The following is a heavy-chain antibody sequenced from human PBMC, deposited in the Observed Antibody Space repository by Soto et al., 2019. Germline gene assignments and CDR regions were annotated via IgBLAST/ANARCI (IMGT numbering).Heavy chain of an antibody. CDR3: ASEDCRNTNCLKGFDY. D-gene: IGHD2-15*01. CDR2: INPESGNP. J-gene: IGHJ4*02. CDR1: GYTFTDYY. V-gene: IGHV1-2*02. Sequence: ASVKVSCKASGYTFTDYYMHWVRQAPGQGFEWVGGINPESGNPKYVPKFQGRVTVTRDTSTSTAHMELNRLTSDDTAVYYCASEDCRNTNCLKGFDYWGQGTLVTVSS.